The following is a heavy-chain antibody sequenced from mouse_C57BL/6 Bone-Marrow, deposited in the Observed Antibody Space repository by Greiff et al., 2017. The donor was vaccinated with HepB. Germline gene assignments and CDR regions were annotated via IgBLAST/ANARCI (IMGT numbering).Heavy chain of an antibody. V-gene: IGHV1-66*01. CDR1: GYSFTSYY. CDR2: IYPGSGNT. CDR3: AVRPYWYFDV. D-gene: IGHD2-14*01. Sequence: QVQLQQSGPELVKPGASVKISCKASGYSFTSYYIHWVKQRPGQGLEWIGWIYPGSGNTKYNEKFKGKATLTADTSSSTAYMQLSSLTSVDSSVYYCAVRPYWYFDVWGTGTTVTFSS. J-gene: IGHJ1*03.